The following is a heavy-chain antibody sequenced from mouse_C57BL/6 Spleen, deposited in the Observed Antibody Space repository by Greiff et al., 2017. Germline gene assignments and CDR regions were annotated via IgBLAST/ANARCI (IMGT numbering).Heavy chain of an antibody. CDR2: IDPNSGGT. J-gene: IGHJ4*01. V-gene: IGHV1-72*01. CDR3: ARCAVYDGYYGDYYAMDY. CDR1: GYTFTSYW. Sequence: VQLQQPGAELVKPGASVKLSCKASGYTFTSYWMHWVKQRPGRGLEWIGRIDPNSGGTKYNEKFKSKATLTVDKPSSTAYMQLSSLTSEDSAVYYCARCAVYDGYYGDYYAMDYWGQGTSVTVSS. D-gene: IGHD2-3*01.